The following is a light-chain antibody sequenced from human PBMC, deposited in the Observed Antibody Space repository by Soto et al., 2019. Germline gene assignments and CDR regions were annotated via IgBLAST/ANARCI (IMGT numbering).Light chain of an antibody. CDR1: QRVSASF. CDR3: QQYGTSPRFT. V-gene: IGKV3-20*01. Sequence: EIVLTQSPDTLSLSPGERATLSCRASQRVSASFLAWYQQRPGQAPRLLIYGASSRATGIPDRFSGSGSGTDFTLTISRLEPEDFAVYYCQQYGTSPRFTFGPGTKVDIK. CDR2: GAS. J-gene: IGKJ3*01.